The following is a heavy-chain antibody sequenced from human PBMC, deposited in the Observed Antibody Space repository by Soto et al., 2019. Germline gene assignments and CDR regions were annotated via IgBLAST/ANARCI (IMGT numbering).Heavy chain of an antibody. V-gene: IGHV3-30-3*01. CDR1: GFTFDDYS. J-gene: IGHJ3*02. Sequence: QVQLVESGGGVVQPGRSLRLSCAAFGFTFDDYSMHWVRQAPGKGLEWVALISYEGSNKYYADSVKGRFTISRDNAKNTLLLEVTSLRTEDTSVYYWARPHIQSALYDGFDIWGQGTMVPVSS. CDR3: ARPHIQSALYDGFDI. D-gene: IGHD2-15*01. CDR2: ISYEGSNK.